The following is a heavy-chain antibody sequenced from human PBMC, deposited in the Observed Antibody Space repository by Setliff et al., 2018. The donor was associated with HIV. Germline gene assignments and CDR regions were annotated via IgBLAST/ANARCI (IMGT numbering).Heavy chain of an antibody. CDR3: TRDLGYDSFDI. V-gene: IGHV3-7*01. CDR2: INEDGSER. CDR1: GFRFRDHW. Sequence: GGSLRLSCSISGFRFRDHWMSWVRQAPGKGLEWVANINEDGSERYYTDSVRGRFTISRDNAKNSLYLQMNSLRGEDTALYYCTRDLGYDSFDIWGQGTMVTVSS. D-gene: IGHD3-22*01. J-gene: IGHJ3*02.